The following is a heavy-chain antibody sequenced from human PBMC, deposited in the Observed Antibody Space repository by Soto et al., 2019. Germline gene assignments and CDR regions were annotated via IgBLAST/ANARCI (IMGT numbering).Heavy chain of an antibody. V-gene: IGHV3-30*18. D-gene: IGHD3-22*01. CDR3: AKDSYYDSSGIDY. Sequence: PGGSLRLSCAASGFTFSSYGIHWVRQAPGKGLEWVAVISYDGSNKYYADSVKGRFTISRDNSKNTLYLQMNSLRAEDTAVYYCAKDSYYDSSGIDYWGQGTLVTVSS. CDR1: GFTFSSYG. J-gene: IGHJ4*02. CDR2: ISYDGSNK.